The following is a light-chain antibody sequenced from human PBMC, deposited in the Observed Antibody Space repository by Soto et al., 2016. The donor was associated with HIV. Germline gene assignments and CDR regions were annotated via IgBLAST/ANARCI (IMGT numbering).Light chain of an antibody. J-gene: IGLJ2*01. Sequence: SYELTQPPSVSVSPGQTASITCSGDKLGDKYACWYQQKPGQSPVLVIYQDSKRPSGIPERFSGSNSRNTATLTISGTQAMDEADYYCQAWDSSTAVFGGGTKPTVL. V-gene: IGLV3-1*01. CDR3: QAWDSSTAV. CDR1: KLGDKY. CDR2: QDS.